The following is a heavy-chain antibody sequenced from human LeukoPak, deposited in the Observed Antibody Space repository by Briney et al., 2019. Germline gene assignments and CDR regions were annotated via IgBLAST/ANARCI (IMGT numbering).Heavy chain of an antibody. CDR1: GFTFSNYD. D-gene: IGHD5-24*01. CDR2: ISATTIYT. Sequence: PGGSLRLSCTASGFTFSNYDMTWVRQAPGKGLEWVSSISATTIYTFSADSVRGRFTISRDNVENSLYLQMNKLRGQDMGVYFCARIGLFRDAYNSFDFWGQGTLVTVSS. J-gene: IGHJ4*02. CDR3: ARIGLFRDAYNSFDF. V-gene: IGHV3-21*01.